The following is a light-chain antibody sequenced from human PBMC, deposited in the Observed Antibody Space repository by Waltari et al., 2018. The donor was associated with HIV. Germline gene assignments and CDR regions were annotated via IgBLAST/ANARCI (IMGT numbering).Light chain of an antibody. J-gene: IGKJ2*01. CDR1: QSISSN. CDR2: GAS. V-gene: IGKV3-15*01. CDR3: QQCNNWPLQYT. Sequence: EIVMTQSPATLSVSPGERATLSCRASQSISSNFAWYQQKPGQAPRLLIYGASTRATGIPARFRGSGSGTEFTLTISSLQSGDFAVYYCQQCNNWPLQYTFGQGTKLEIK.